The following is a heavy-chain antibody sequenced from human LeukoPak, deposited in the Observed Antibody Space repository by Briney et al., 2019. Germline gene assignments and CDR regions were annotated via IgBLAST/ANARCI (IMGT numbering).Heavy chain of an antibody. D-gene: IGHD6-13*01. CDR1: GYTFIGYY. Sequence: GASVKVSCKASGYTFIGYYMHWVRQAPGQGLEWMGWINPNNGDTNYAQKFQGRVTMTRDTSINTAYMELSRLRSDDTAVYYCARDPSQQLAANFDYWGQGTLVTVSS. CDR2: INPNNGDT. V-gene: IGHV1-2*02. CDR3: ARDPSQQLAANFDY. J-gene: IGHJ4*02.